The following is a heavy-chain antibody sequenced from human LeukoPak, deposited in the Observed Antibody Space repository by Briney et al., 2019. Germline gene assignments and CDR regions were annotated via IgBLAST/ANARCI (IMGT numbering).Heavy chain of an antibody. CDR3: ARRLTQYDCFDP. D-gene: IGHD2-2*01. Sequence: SQTLSLTCAISGDSVSSNSAAWNWIRQSPSRGLEWLGRTYYRSTWYNDYAVSVRGRITVNPDTSKNQFSLHLNSVTPEDTAVYYCARRLTQYDCFDPWGQGILVTVST. V-gene: IGHV6-1*01. J-gene: IGHJ5*02. CDR2: TYYRSTWYN. CDR1: GDSVSSNSAA.